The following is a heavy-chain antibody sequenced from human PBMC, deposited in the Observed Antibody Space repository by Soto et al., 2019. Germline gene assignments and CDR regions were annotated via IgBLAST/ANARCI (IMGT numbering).Heavy chain of an antibody. CDR2: VWSNGNLK. D-gene: IGHD1-1*01. V-gene: IGHV3-33*01. Sequence: QVQLVESGGGVVQPGGSLRLSCAASGFTFDAYGFHWVRQAPGKGLEWVDVVWSNGNLKYYADSVKGRFTISRDSSKSALNLQMNSLRADDTAVYYCARIQLDTIMALDYWGQGTLVTVSS. CDR1: GFTFDAYG. CDR3: ARIQLDTIMALDY. J-gene: IGHJ4*02.